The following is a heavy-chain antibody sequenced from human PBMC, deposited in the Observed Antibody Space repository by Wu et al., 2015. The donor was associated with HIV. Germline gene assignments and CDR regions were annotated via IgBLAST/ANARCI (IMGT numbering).Heavy chain of an antibody. V-gene: IGHV1-2*02. J-gene: IGHJ5*02. CDR1: GYAFSEYN. CDR2: INPNKNWCT. D-gene: IGHD5-18*01. CDR3: ARKRERYCYGPGRRENSLP. Sequence: QVQLVQSGAEVRKPGASVRVTCEASGYAFSEYNMHWVRQAPGLGLEWLGWINPNKNWCTNYAQEVSGQGGFTMTRETRPSAQPTCTKQAEKSRRHGLYYCARKRERYCYGPGRRENSLPWG.